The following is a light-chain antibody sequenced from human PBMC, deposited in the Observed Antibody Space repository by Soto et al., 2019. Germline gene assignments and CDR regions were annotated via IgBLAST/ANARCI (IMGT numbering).Light chain of an antibody. CDR3: QSYDSSLDVV. Sequence: QLVLTQPPSVSGAPGQRVTISCTGSSSNIGAGYDVNWYQQLPGTAPKLLIYGNNNRPSGVPDRFSGSKSGTSASLAITGLQAEDEADYYCQSYDSSLDVVFGGGTKLTVL. J-gene: IGLJ2*01. CDR1: SSNIGAGYD. V-gene: IGLV1-40*01. CDR2: GNN.